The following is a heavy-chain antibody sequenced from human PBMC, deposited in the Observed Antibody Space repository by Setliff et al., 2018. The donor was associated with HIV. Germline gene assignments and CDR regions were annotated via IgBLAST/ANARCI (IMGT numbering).Heavy chain of an antibody. CDR1: GFNFSMYA. V-gene: IGHV3-23*03. Sequence: PGGSLRLSCAASGFNFSMYAMNWVRQAPGQGLEWVAVTYIGEWTYYPDSVRGRFTVSRDNSRNTVYLQMNSLRAEDTAVYYCAKGTYCSGGNCYSGFLDYWGQGTLVTVSS. CDR2: TYIGEWT. J-gene: IGHJ4*02. D-gene: IGHD2-15*01. CDR3: AKGTYCSGGNCYSGFLDY.